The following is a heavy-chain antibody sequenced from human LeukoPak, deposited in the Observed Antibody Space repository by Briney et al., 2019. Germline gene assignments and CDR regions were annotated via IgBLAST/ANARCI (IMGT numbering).Heavy chain of an antibody. V-gene: IGHV1-2*02. CDR1: GYTFTGYY. CDR2: INPNSGGT. CDR3: ARERSGNIAAAANFYYFDY. D-gene: IGHD6-13*01. Sequence: GASVKVSCRASGYTFTGYYMHWVRQAPGQGLEWMGWINPNSGGTNYAQKFQGRVTMTRDTSISTAYMELSRLRSDDTAVYYCARERSGNIAAAANFYYFDYWGQGTLVTVSS. J-gene: IGHJ4*02.